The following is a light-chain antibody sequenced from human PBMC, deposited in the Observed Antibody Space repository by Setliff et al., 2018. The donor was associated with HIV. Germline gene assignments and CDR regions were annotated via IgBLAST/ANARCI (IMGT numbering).Light chain of an antibody. Sequence: QSVLTQPRSVSGSPGQSVTISCSGTSSDVGGYDYVSWYQQHPGKAPKLIICDVTKRPAGVPDRFSGSKSGNTASLTISGLQGDDEADYYCCSYAGTKNFVFGIGTKVTVL. V-gene: IGLV2-11*01. CDR2: DVT. CDR1: SSDVGGYDY. J-gene: IGLJ1*01. CDR3: CSYAGTKNFV.